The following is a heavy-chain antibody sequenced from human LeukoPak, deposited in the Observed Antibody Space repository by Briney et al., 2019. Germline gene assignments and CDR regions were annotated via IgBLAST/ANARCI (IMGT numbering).Heavy chain of an antibody. J-gene: IGHJ3*02. Sequence: PSETLSLTCTVSGGSISSGDYYWSWIRQPPGKGLEWIGYIYYSGSTYYNPSLKSRVTISVDTSKNQFSLKLSSVTAADTAVYYCARGGGSGSRYGAFDIWGQGTMVTVSS. V-gene: IGHV4-30-4*02. D-gene: IGHD3-10*01. CDR1: GGSISSGDYY. CDR2: IYYSGST. CDR3: ARGGGSGSRYGAFDI.